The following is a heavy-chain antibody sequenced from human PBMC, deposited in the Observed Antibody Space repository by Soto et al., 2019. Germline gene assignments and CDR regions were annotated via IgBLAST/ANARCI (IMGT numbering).Heavy chain of an antibody. CDR3: AKDRASSWEGPS. V-gene: IGHV4-31*03. CDR2: IYYSGST. Sequence: SETLSLTCTVSGGSISSGGYYWSWIRQHPGKGLEWIGYIYYSGSTYYNPSLKSRVTISVDTSKNQFSLKLSSVTAADTAVYYCAKDRASSWEGPSWGQGTLVTVSS. CDR1: GGSISSGGYY. J-gene: IGHJ4*02. D-gene: IGHD6-13*01.